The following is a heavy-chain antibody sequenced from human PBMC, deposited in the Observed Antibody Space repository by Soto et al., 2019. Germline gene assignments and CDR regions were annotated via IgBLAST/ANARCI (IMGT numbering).Heavy chain of an antibody. Sequence: SETLSLTCDVSGDTLSTGGYTWAWIRQPPGKALEWIGHTYYSGSTNFNPSLKSRLTISLDTSKSQFSLRLASVTAADTAVYYCARTLPNRHLFDSWSQGTLVTVSS. CDR3: ARTLPNRHLFDS. V-gene: IGHV4-61*08. D-gene: IGHD2-8*01. CDR1: GDTLSTGGYT. J-gene: IGHJ4*02. CDR2: TYYSGST.